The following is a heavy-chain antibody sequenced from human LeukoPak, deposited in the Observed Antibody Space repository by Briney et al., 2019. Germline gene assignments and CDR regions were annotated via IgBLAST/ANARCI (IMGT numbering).Heavy chain of an antibody. CDR3: GRIDWGSGEY. Sequence: GASVKVSCKASGYTFTGYYMHWVRQAPGQGLERMGWINPNSGGTNYEQKFQGRLTITRDTSISTAYMELSRLRSDDTAAYYCGRIDWGSGEYWGQGTLVTVSS. CDR2: INPNSGGT. D-gene: IGHD7-27*01. CDR1: GYTFTGYY. V-gene: IGHV1-2*02. J-gene: IGHJ4*02.